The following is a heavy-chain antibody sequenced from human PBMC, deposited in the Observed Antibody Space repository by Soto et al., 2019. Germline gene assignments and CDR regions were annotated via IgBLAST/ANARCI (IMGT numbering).Heavy chain of an antibody. V-gene: IGHV4-59*01. J-gene: IGHJ4*01. CDR1: GGSINGYY. D-gene: IGHD5-18*01. CDR2: FHFSGST. CDR3: ARASGYSYGYDDFFDN. Sequence: QVQLQESGPGLVKPSETLSLTCTVSGGSINGYYWTWLLQSPRSGLEWIGYFHFSGSTKYNPSLESRLTTSADTSKNQISLTLGSVTAADTAVYYCARASGYSYGYDDFFDNWGQGTLANVSS.